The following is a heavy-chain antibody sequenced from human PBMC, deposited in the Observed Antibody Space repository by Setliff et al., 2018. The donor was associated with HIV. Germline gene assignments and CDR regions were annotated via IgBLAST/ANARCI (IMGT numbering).Heavy chain of an antibody. J-gene: IGHJ6*02. CDR1: GFSFSSYW. CDR3: ARGVRGVVNGMDV. CDR2: INTDGSST. D-gene: IGHD3-10*01. Sequence: AGESLKISCAASGFSFSSYWMHWVRQAPGKGLVWVSRINTDGSSTSYADSVKGRFTISRDNAKNTLYLQMNSLRAEDTAVYYCARGVRGVVNGMDVWGQGTTVTVSS. V-gene: IGHV3-74*01.